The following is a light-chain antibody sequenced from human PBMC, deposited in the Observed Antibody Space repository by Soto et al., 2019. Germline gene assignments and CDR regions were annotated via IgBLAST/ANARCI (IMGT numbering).Light chain of an antibody. V-gene: IGLV2-14*03. Sequence: QSALTQPASVSGSPGQSITISCTGTSSDVGRYNYVSWYQQHPGKAPKLIIYEVTNRPSGASNRFSGSKSGNTASLTISGLQAEDEADYYCNSYTTSSTRVFGGGTKLTVL. J-gene: IGLJ3*02. CDR2: EVT. CDR3: NSYTTSSTRV. CDR1: SSDVGRYNY.